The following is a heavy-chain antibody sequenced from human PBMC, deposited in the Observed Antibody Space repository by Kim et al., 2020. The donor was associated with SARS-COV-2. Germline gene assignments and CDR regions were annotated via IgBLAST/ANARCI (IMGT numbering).Heavy chain of an antibody. CDR2: ISGSGGST. D-gene: IGHD3-10*01. Sequence: GGSLRLSCAASGFTFSSYAMSWVRQAPGKGLEWVSAISGSGGSTYYADSVKGRFTISRDNSKNTLYLQVNSLRAEDTAVYYCAKLPRAMVRGVPSHYFDYWGQGTLVTVSS. CDR1: GFTFSSYA. CDR3: AKLPRAMVRGVPSHYFDY. J-gene: IGHJ4*02. V-gene: IGHV3-23*01.